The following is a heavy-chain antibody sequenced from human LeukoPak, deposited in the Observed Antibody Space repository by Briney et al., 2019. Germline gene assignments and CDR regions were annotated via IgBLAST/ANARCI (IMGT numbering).Heavy chain of an antibody. CDR3: ASSYSSSWPEIDY. V-gene: IGHV3-66*01. CDR1: GFTVSRNY. J-gene: IGHJ4*02. D-gene: IGHD6-13*01. CDR2: IYSNGNT. Sequence: GGSLRLSCAASGFTVSRNYMSWVRQAPGKGLEWVSVIYSNGNTYHADSVKGRFTISRDNSKNTLFLQMNSLRAEDTAVYYCASSYSSSWPEIDYWGQGTLVTVSS.